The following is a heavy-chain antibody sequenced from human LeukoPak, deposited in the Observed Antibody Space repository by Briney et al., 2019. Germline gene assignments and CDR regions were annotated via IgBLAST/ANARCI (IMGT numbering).Heavy chain of an antibody. J-gene: IGHJ4*02. Sequence: SETLSLTCSVSGDSISSGSFYWSWIRQPAGRGLEWIGRIYPSGSTNYNPSLKSRVTISLDTSKNQFSLKLSSVTAADTAVYYCARDVLAASGTFDYWGQGALVTVSS. CDR1: GDSISSGSFY. CDR2: IYPSGST. CDR3: ARDVLAASGTFDY. D-gene: IGHD6-13*01. V-gene: IGHV4-61*02.